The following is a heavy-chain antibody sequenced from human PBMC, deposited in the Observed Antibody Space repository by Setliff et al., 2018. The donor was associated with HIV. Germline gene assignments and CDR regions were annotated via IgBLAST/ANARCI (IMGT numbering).Heavy chain of an antibody. CDR1: GGSISSYY. CDR3: ARGLPATNGVWIDY. V-gene: IGHV4-4*07. J-gene: IGHJ4*02. CDR2: IYTSGST. Sequence: SETLSLTCTVSGGSISSYYWSWIRQPAGKGLEWIGRIYTSGSTNYNPSPKSRVTMSVDTSKNQFSLNLNSVTAADTAVYYCARGLPATNGVWIDYWGQGTLVTVSS. D-gene: IGHD2-8*01.